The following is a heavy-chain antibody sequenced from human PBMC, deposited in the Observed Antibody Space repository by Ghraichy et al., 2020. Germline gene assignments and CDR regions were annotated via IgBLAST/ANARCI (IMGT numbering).Heavy chain of an antibody. CDR1: GGSISSYY. V-gene: IGHV4-59*01. J-gene: IGHJ4*02. CDR3: ARAGRTCDDPDYGDYECSYDY. Sequence: SETLSLTCTVSGGSISSYYWSWIRQPPGKGLEWIGYIYYSGSTNYNPSLKSRVTISVDTSKNQFSLKLSSVTAADTAVYYCARAGRTCDDPDYGDYECSYDYWGQGTLVTVSS. CDR2: IYYSGST. D-gene: IGHD4-17*01.